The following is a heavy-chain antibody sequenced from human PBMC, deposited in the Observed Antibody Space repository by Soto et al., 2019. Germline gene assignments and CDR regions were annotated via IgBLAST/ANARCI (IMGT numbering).Heavy chain of an antibody. V-gene: IGHV4-59*01. CDR3: ARGWLEVRVVDYEANWFDP. CDR1: GGSISSYY. J-gene: IGHJ5*02. Sequence: SETLSLTCTVSGGSISSYYWSWIRQPPGKGLEWIGYIYYSGSTNYNPSLKSRVTISVDTSKNQFSLKLSSVTAADTAVYYCARGWLEVRVVDYEANWFDPWGQGTLVTVSS. CDR2: IYYSGST. D-gene: IGHD4-17*01.